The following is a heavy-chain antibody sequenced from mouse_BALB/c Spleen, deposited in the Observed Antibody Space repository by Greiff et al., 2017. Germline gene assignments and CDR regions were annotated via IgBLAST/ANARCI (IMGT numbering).Heavy chain of an antibody. Sequence: EVKLMESGGGLVKPGGSLKLSCAASGFTFSDYYMYWVRQTPEKRLEWVATISDGGSYTYYPDSVKGRFTISRDNAKNNLYLQMSSLKSEDTAMYYCARDYFDVWGAGTTVTVSS. V-gene: IGHV5-4*02. J-gene: IGHJ1*01. CDR1: GFTFSDYY. CDR3: ARDYFDV. CDR2: ISDGGSYT.